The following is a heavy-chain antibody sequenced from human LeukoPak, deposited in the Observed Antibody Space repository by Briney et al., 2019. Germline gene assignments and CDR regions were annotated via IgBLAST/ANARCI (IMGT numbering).Heavy chain of an antibody. Sequence: ASVKVSCKASGYTFTGYYMRWVRQAPGQGLGWMGWINPNSGGTNYAQKFQGRVTMTRDTSISTAYMELSRLRSDDTAVYYCANDYGDSHQHWGQGTLVTVSS. J-gene: IGHJ1*01. CDR3: ANDYGDSHQH. CDR1: GYTFTGYY. D-gene: IGHD4-17*01. V-gene: IGHV1-2*02. CDR2: INPNSGGT.